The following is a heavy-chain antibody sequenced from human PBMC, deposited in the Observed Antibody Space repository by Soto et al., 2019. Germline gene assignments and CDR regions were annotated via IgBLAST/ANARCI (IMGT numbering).Heavy chain of an antibody. CDR3: ARAIRGTAPDY. D-gene: IGHD3-16*01. V-gene: IGHV3-53*05. CDR1: GFTASTKY. Sequence: GGPLSLSCAASGFTASTKYMSWVRKAPGKGQEWVSVIYSGGSASYAQKFQGRVTMTRDTSTSTVYMELSSLRSEDTAVYYCARAIRGTAPDYWGQGTLVTVSS. J-gene: IGHJ4*02. CDR2: IYSGGSA.